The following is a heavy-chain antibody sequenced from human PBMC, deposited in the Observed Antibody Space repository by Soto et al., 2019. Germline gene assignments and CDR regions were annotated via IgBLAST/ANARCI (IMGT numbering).Heavy chain of an antibody. CDR1: GFSLSSTRVA. Sequence: QITLKESGPTLVKPTQTLTLTCTFSGFSLSSTRVAVGWIRQPPGKALAWLALISWDDDKRYSPFLKSRLTITSDTSKIQVVLTMTNMAPVDTAPYYCAHSVVAGLGYYVDYWGQGTLVTVAS. CDR3: AHSVVAGLGYYVDY. D-gene: IGHD6-19*01. J-gene: IGHJ4*02. CDR2: ISWDDDK. V-gene: IGHV2-5*02.